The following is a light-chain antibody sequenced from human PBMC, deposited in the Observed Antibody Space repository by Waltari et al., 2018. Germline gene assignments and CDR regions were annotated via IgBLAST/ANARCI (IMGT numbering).Light chain of an antibody. CDR3: CSYAGGSAFVV. CDR2: EGS. CDR1: SRDVGSSNL. Sequence: QSALTQPASLSGSPGQSITISCTGTSRDVGSSNLVSWYQQHPGKAPNIIIYEGSKRPPGVSNRFAGSNAGNTASLTISGLQAEDEADYHCCSYAGGSAFVVFGGGTKLTVL. V-gene: IGLV2-23*03. J-gene: IGLJ2*01.